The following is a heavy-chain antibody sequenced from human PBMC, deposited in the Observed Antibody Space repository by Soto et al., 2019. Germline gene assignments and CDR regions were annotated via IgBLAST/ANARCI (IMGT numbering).Heavy chain of an antibody. CDR3: AHAKRPLDYYGSGSFDY. CDR1: GFSLSTSGVG. V-gene: IGHV2-5*02. D-gene: IGHD3-10*01. J-gene: IGHJ4*02. CDR2: IYWDDDK. Sequence: QITLKESGPTLVKPTQTLTLTCTFSGFSLSTSGVGVGWIRQPPGKALEWLALIYWDDDKRYSPSLKSRLTIPKDTSKNWVVLAMTDWDPRDPATYYCAHAKRPLDYYGSGSFDYCGQGTLVTVSS.